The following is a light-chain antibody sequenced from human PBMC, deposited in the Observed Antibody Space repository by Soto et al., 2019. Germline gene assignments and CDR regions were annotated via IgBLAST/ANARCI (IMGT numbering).Light chain of an antibody. CDR2: GAS. V-gene: IGKV3-15*01. CDR3: QQYNNWPPAYT. CDR1: QRISSN. Sequence: EIVLTQSPGTLSLSPGERATLSCRASQRISSNLAWYQQKPGQAPRLLIYGASTRATGIPERFSGSGSGTEFTLTISSLQSEDFAVYYCQQYNNWPPAYTFGQGTKVEIK. J-gene: IGKJ2*01.